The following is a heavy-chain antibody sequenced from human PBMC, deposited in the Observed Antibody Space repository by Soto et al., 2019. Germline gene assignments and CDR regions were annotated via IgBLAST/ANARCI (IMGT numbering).Heavy chain of an antibody. D-gene: IGHD3-22*01. Sequence: SETLSITCSVSGDSMSSGAYYWNWIRQHPGKGLEWIAYIYYSGNTYYNPSLRSRINISVDTSKSQFSLKLTSVTDADTAVYYCASSYSGYLDNWGQGTLVTVYS. J-gene: IGHJ4*02. CDR1: GDSMSSGAYY. CDR3: ASSYSGYLDN. V-gene: IGHV4-31*03. CDR2: IYYSGNT.